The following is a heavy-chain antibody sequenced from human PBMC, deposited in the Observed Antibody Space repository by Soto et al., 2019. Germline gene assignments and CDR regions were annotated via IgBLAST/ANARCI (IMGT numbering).Heavy chain of an antibody. CDR1: GVSISNYY. V-gene: IGHV4-59*01. CDR3: ASDHPHSYGVYYFDY. D-gene: IGHD5-18*01. J-gene: IGHJ4*02. CDR2: IYSSGST. Sequence: SETLSLTCTVSGVSISNYYWNWIRQSPGKGLEWIGYIYSSGSTHYNPSLQNRVTISIDTSKNQVSLKVNSVTAADTAVYYCASDHPHSYGVYYFDYWGQGTPVTVSS.